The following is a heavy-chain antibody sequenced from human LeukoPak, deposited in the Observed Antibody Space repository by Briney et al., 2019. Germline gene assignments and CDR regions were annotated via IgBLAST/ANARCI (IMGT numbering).Heavy chain of an antibody. Sequence: GGSLRLSCAASGFTFSRHAMHWVRRAPGKGLELVSSISRNGDSTDYGNSVKGRFTISRDNSKNTLYLQMGTLRIEDMAIYYCARSSGDHDHYYGMDVWGQGTTVTVSS. V-gene: IGHV3-64*01. D-gene: IGHD1-26*01. J-gene: IGHJ6*02. CDR1: GFTFSRHA. CDR3: ARSSGDHDHYYGMDV. CDR2: ISRNGDST.